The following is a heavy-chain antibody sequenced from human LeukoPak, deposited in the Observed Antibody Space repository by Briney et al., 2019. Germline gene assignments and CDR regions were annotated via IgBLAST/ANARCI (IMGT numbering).Heavy chain of an antibody. V-gene: IGHV3-23*01. CDR1: GFTFSSYA. J-gene: IGHJ4*02. CDR2: ISGSGGST. D-gene: IGHD4-11*01. CDR3: AKKLLTVTTWGFDY. Sequence: GGSLRHSCAASGFTFSSYAMSWVRQVPGKGLEWVSAISGSGGSTYYADSVKGRFTISRGNSKNTLYLQMNSLRAEDTAVYYCAKKLLTVTTWGFDYWGQGTLVTVSS.